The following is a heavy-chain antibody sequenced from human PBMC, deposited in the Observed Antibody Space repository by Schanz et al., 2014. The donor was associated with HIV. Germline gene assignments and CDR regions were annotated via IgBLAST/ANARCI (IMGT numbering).Heavy chain of an antibody. CDR1: GFTFSSYA. J-gene: IGHJ4*02. V-gene: IGHV3-23*01. Sequence: EVQLLESGGGLVQPGGSLRLSCAASGFTFSSYAMSWVRQAPGKGLEWVSAISGSGGSTYYADSVKGRFTSSRDNSKNTLYLQMNSLRAEDTAVYYCARGNRRDGYNYFFEYWGQGTLVTVSS. CDR3: ARGNRRDGYNYFFEY. D-gene: IGHD5-12*01. CDR2: ISGSGGST.